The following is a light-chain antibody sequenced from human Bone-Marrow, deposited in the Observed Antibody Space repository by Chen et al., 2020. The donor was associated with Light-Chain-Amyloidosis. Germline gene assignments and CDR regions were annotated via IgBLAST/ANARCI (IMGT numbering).Light chain of an antibody. V-gene: IGLV1-40*01. Sequence: QSVLTQPPSVSGAPGQRVTISCTGKSSNIGAGYDVHWYQQLPGAAPKLLIYGNGHRPSGVPERFSGFKSGTSASLAITGLLAEDEADYYCQSYDTSLSGSVFGGGTKLTVL. J-gene: IGLJ3*02. CDR3: QSYDTSLSGSV. CDR2: GNG. CDR1: SSNIGAGYD.